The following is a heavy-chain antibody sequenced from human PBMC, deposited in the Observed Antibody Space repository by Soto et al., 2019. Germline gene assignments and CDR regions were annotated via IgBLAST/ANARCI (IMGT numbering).Heavy chain of an antibody. CDR2: IYSTGST. D-gene: IGHD5-12*01. J-gene: IGHJ4*02. V-gene: IGHV4-39*07. CDR1: GGSIRSSDYY. Sequence: SETLSLTCTVSGGSIRSSDYYWGWIRQPPGKGLEWIAYIYSTGSTCYNPSLKSRVSASVDTSKNQVYLHLNSVTAADTAVYYCTSLVISGYSGYAEFDYWGQGTLVTVSS. CDR3: TSLVISGYSGYAEFDY.